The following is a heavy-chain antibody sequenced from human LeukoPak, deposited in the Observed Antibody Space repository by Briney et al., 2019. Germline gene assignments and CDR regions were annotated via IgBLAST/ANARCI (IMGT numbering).Heavy chain of an antibody. Sequence: EASETLSLTCTVSGGSISTHYWSWIRQSAVKGLEWIGRIHTSGSTNYNPSLKSRVTMSVVTSKNHFSLEESPVTAADTAVYFCARGGQQLWPAYFGCWGQGTLVTVSS. CDR3: ARGGQQLWPAYFGC. D-gene: IGHD3-10*01. CDR2: IHTSGST. V-gene: IGHV4-4*07. CDR1: GGSISTHY. J-gene: IGHJ4*02.